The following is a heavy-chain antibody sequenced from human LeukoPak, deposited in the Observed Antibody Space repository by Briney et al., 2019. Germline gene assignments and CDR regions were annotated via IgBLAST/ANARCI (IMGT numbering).Heavy chain of an antibody. CDR1: GFTFGRYS. V-gene: IGHV3-21*01. CDR3: ARQDVAWNDVYWFDP. D-gene: IGHD1-1*01. J-gene: IGHJ5*02. CDR2: ISSISHYI. Sequence: SGGSLRLSCAATGFTFGRYSMNWVRQAPGKGLEWVSTISSISHYIYYADSVKGRFTISRDNANNSLYLQMSSLRAEDTAVYYCARQDVAWNDVYWFDPWGQGTLVTVSS.